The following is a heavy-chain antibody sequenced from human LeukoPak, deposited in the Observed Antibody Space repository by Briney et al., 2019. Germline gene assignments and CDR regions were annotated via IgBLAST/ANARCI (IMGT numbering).Heavy chain of an antibody. V-gene: IGHV4-39*01. CDR2: IYYSGST. CDR3: ARWVSTPRGYFDY. J-gene: IGHJ4*02. D-gene: IGHD5/OR15-5a*01. Sequence: SETLSLTCTVSGGSITSSSFYWGWIRQLPGKGLEWIANIYYSGSTYYNPSLKSRVTISADTSKNQFSLKLSSVTAADTAVYYCARWVSTPRGYFDYWGQGTLVTVSS. CDR1: GGSITSSSFY.